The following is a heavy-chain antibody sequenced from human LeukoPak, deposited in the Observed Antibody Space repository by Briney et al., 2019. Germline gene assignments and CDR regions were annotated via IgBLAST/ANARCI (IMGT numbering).Heavy chain of an antibody. J-gene: IGHJ5*02. D-gene: IGHD4-17*01. CDR2: ITGTHYTT. Sequence: PGGSLRLSCAASGFTFGSFAMTWVRQAPGKGLEWVSSITGTHYTTYNTDSVKGRFTISRDNSKNTLYLQMNSLRADDTAVYYCTKDPNGDYVGAFDPWGQGTLVTVSS. CDR1: GFTFGSFA. V-gene: IGHV3-23*01. CDR3: TKDPNGDYVGAFDP.